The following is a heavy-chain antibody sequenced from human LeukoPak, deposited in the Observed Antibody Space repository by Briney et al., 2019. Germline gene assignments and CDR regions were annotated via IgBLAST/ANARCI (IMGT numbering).Heavy chain of an antibody. CDR2: ISYDGSNK. J-gene: IGHJ3*02. CDR3: AREAVGAIGHACAFDI. V-gene: IGHV3-30-3*01. CDR1: GFTFSSYA. D-gene: IGHD1-26*01. Sequence: GGSLRLSCAASGFTFSSYAMHWVRQAPGKGLEWVAVISYDGSNKYYADSVKGRFTISRDNAKNSLYLQMNSLRAEDTAVYYCAREAVGAIGHACAFDIWGQGTMVTVSS.